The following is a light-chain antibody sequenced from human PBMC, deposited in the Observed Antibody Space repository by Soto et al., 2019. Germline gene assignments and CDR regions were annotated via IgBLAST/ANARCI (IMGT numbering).Light chain of an antibody. CDR2: EAS. CDR3: QQYNVYSWT. J-gene: IGKJ1*01. CDR1: QNINSW. Sequence: DVHMTQSPSTLSASVGDRVTIPCRASQNINSWLAWYQQKPGKAPKLLIYEASSLEKGVPARFGGSGSGTEFTLTSSSLQPDDFATYYCQQYNVYSWTFGQGTKGDIK. V-gene: IGKV1-5*03.